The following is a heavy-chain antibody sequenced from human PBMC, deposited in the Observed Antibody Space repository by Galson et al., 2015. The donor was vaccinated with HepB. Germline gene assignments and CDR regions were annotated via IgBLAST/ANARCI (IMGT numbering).Heavy chain of an antibody. CDR3: AKGYCGGDCYILYYYYGMDV. V-gene: IGHV3-23*01. CDR1: GFTFSSYA. D-gene: IGHD2-21*02. Sequence: SLRLSCAASGFTFSSYAMSWVRQAPGKGLEWVSAISGSGGSTYYADSVKGRFTISRDNSKNTLYLQMNSLRAEDTAVYYCAKGYCGGDCYILYYYYGMDVWGQGTTVTVSS. CDR2: ISGSGGST. J-gene: IGHJ6*02.